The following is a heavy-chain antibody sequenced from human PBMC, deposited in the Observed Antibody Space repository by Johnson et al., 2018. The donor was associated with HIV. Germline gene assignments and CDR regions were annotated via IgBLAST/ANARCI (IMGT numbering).Heavy chain of an antibody. CDR3: ARVGDGNNKNAFDI. Sequence: VQLVEFGGGLVQPGGSLRLSCAASGFSFSSYGVHWVRQAPGKGLEYVSSISSNGGSTYYANSVKGRFTISRDNSKNTLYLQMGSLRAEDMAVYYCARVGDGNNKNAFDIWGQGTMVTVSS. CDR2: ISSNGGST. CDR1: GFSFSSYG. D-gene: IGHD5-24*01. J-gene: IGHJ3*02. V-gene: IGHV3-64*01.